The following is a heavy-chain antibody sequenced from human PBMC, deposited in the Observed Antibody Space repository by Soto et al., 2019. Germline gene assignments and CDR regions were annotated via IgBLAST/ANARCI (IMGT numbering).Heavy chain of an antibody. D-gene: IGHD3-22*01. CDR2: IYYSGST. CDR1: GGSISSSSYY. Sequence: QLQLQESGPGLVKPSETLSLTRTVSGGSISSSSYYWGWIRQPPGKGLEWIGSIYYSGSTYYNPSLKSRVTISVDTSKNQFSLKLSSVTAADTAVYYCASGDGYYGGKFDYWGQGTLVTVSS. V-gene: IGHV4-39*01. CDR3: ASGDGYYGGKFDY. J-gene: IGHJ4*02.